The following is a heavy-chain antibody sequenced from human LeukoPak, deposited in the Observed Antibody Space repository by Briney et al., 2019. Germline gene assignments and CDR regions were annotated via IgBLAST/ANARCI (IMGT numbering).Heavy chain of an antibody. Sequence: ASVKVSCKASGYTFTSYYMHWVRQAPGQGLEWVGIINPSGGSTSYAQKFQGRVTMTRDTSTSTVYMELSSLRSEDTAVYYCARGPPSSYGGNGYFDYWGQGTLVTVSS. V-gene: IGHV1-46*01. CDR1: GYTFTSYY. D-gene: IGHD4-23*01. J-gene: IGHJ4*02. CDR3: ARGPPSSYGGNGYFDY. CDR2: INPSGGST.